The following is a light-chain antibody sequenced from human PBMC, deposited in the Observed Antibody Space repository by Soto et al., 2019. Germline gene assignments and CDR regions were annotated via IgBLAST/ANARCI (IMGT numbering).Light chain of an antibody. Sequence: DIPMTQSPSTLSASIGDRVTITCRASESIRTWLAWYQHKPGKAPKFLIYDASTLESGVPSRFSGSRSGTEFTLTISSLQPDDFATYYCQQYNNYPRTFGKGTKVEIK. J-gene: IGKJ1*01. CDR2: DAS. CDR3: QQYNNYPRT. CDR1: ESIRTW. V-gene: IGKV1-5*01.